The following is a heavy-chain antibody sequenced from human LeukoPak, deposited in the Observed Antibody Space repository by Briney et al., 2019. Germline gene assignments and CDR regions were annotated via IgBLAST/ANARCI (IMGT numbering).Heavy chain of an antibody. J-gene: IGHJ6*04. CDR1: GGTFSSYT. Sequence: SVKLSCKASGGTFSSYTISWVRQAPGQRREWMGGIIPIFGTANYAQKFQGRVTITADESTSTAYMELSSLRSEDTAVYYCARDSGQQLGYYYYGMDVWGKGSTVSVSS. V-gene: IGHV1-69*13. CDR2: IIPIFGTA. CDR3: ARDSGQQLGYYYYGMDV. D-gene: IGHD6-13*01.